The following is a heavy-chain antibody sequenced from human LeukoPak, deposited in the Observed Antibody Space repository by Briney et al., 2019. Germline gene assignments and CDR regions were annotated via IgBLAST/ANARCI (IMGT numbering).Heavy chain of an antibody. CDR2: IYYSGST. Sequence: SETLSLTCTVSGDSISSYYWTWIRQPPGKGLEWIGYIYYSGSTNYNPSLKSRVTISLDTSKNQFSLKLSSVTAADTAVYYCARLRTQGYYYYGMDVWGQGTTVTASS. CDR3: ARLRTQGYYYYGMDV. V-gene: IGHV4-59*08. D-gene: IGHD3/OR15-3a*01. CDR1: GDSISSYY. J-gene: IGHJ6*02.